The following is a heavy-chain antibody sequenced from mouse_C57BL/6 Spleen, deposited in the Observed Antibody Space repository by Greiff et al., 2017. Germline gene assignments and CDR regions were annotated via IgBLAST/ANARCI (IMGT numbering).Heavy chain of an antibody. Sequence: VQLQQSGAELVRPGTSVMVSCKASGYAFTNYLIEWVKQRPGQGLEWIGVINPGSGGTNYNEKFKGKATLTADKSSSTAYMQLSSLTSEDSAVYFCARDYYGSSYGYFDVWGTGTTVTVSS. CDR2: INPGSGGT. J-gene: IGHJ1*03. CDR1: GYAFTNYL. V-gene: IGHV1-54*01. D-gene: IGHD1-1*01. CDR3: ARDYYGSSYGYFDV.